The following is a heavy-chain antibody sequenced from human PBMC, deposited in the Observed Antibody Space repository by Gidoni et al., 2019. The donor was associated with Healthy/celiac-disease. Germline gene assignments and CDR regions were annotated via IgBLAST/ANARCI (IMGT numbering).Heavy chain of an antibody. CDR1: GYSFTSYW. Sequence: EVQLVQSGAEVKKPGESLKISCKGSGYSFTSYWIGWVRQMPGKGLEWMGIIYPGDSDTRYSPSFQGQVTISADKSISTAYLQWSSLKASDTAMYYCARSWLPGGWLTMGGAGDYWGQGTLVTVSS. CDR2: IYPGDSDT. V-gene: IGHV5-51*01. CDR3: ARSWLPGGWLTMGGAGDY. D-gene: IGHD6-19*01. J-gene: IGHJ4*02.